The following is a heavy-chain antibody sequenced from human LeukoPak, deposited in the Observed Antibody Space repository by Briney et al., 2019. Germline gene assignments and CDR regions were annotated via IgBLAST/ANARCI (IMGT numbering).Heavy chain of an antibody. D-gene: IGHD2-2*02. CDR2: NSPYKGNT. Sequence: ASVKVSCKTSGYNFTSYGISWVRQAPGQGLEWMGWNSPYKGNTNHGQRFQGRVTMTTNTSTTTAYMELRSLRSDDTAVYYCARDSPIRALGYWGQGTLVTVSS. CDR3: ARDSPIRALGY. CDR1: GYNFTSYG. V-gene: IGHV1-18*01. J-gene: IGHJ4*02.